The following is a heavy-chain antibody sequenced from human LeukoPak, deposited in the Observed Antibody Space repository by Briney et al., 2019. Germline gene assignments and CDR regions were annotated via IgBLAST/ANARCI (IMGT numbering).Heavy chain of an antibody. J-gene: IGHJ2*01. V-gene: IGHV4-59*01. CDR1: GGSISGYY. D-gene: IGHD4-23*01. CDR3: ARSAVTLYWYFDL. Sequence: SETLSLTCTVSGGSISGYYYNWIRQPPGKGLEWIGYIYYSGSTNYNPSLKSRVTISLDTSKNQFSLKLSSVTTADTAVYYCARSAVTLYWYFDLWGRGTLVTVSS. CDR2: IYYSGST.